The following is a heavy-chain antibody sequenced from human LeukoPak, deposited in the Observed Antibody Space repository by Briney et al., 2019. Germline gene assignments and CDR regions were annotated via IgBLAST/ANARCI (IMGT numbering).Heavy chain of an antibody. CDR3: ARGGTLFTYFDS. CDR1: GGSTSDYY. J-gene: IGHJ4*02. Sequence: PSETLSLTCSVSGGSTSDYYWSWIRQPAGQGLEWLGRIYYTGNSAYYPSLESRLTMSLDTAKNQFSLKVTSVTAAGTAVYYCARGGTLFTYFDSWGQGTLVTVSS. D-gene: IGHD3-10*02. V-gene: IGHV4-4*07. CDR2: IYYTGNS.